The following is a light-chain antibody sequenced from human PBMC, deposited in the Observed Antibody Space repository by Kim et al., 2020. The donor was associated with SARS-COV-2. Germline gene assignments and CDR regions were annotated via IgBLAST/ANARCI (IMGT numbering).Light chain of an antibody. CDR3: LLSYGDTWV. V-gene: IGLV7-46*01. Sequence: QAVETQEPSLTVSPGGTVTLTCGSSTGAVTSGNSPYWIQQKPGQAPRTLIYDTSNTQSWTPARFSGSLLGDKAAVTLSGAQPEDEADYYCLLSYGDTWVFGGGTKLTVL. J-gene: IGLJ2*01. CDR2: DTS. CDR1: TGAVTSGNS.